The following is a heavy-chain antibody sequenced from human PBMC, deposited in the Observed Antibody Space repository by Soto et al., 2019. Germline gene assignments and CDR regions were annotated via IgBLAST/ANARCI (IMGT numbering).Heavy chain of an antibody. J-gene: IGHJ5*02. CDR2: IFHTGST. CDR3: ARDMHAGFTHYFDP. CDR1: GGPVLRTGYF. Sequence: ASETLSLTCSVSGGPVLRTGYFWSLFRQPPGKGLEWIGSIFHTGSTYYNSSLKGRVTISIDTSKNQLSLKMTSMTAADTAVYYCARDMHAGFTHYFDPWGQGTLVTVSS. D-gene: IGHD1-26*01. V-gene: IGHV4-39*07.